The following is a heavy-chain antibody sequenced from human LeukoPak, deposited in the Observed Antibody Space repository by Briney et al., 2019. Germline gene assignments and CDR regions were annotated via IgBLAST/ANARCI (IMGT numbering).Heavy chain of an antibody. J-gene: IGHJ5*02. CDR2: ISAYNGNT. Sequence: ASVKVSCKASGYTFTSYGISWVRQAPGQGLEWMGWISAYNGNTNYAQKLQGRVTMTTDTSTSTAYMELRSLRSDDTAVYYCARVPHFDWWSSWFDPWGQGTLVTVSS. CDR1: GYTFTSYG. CDR3: ARVPHFDWWSSWFDP. V-gene: IGHV1-18*01. D-gene: IGHD3-9*01.